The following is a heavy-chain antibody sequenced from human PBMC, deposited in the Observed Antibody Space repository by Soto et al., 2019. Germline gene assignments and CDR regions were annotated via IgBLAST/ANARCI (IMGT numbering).Heavy chain of an antibody. CDR3: ARARGDYGDYAFDP. CDR1: GYTYTSYA. V-gene: IGHV1-3*05. CDR2: INAGNGNT. Sequence: QVQLVQSGAEEKKPGASVKVSCKASGYTYTSYAMHWVRQAPGQRLEWMGWINAGNGNTKYSQKFQGRVTITRDTFASTAYMELSSLRSEDTAVYYCARARGDYGDYAFDPWGQGTLVTVSS. D-gene: IGHD4-17*01. J-gene: IGHJ5*02.